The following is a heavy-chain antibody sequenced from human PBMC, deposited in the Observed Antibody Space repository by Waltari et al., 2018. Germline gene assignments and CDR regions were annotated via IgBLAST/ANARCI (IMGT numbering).Heavy chain of an antibody. D-gene: IGHD3-10*01. CDR2: IYYSGST. J-gene: IGHJ4*02. CDR1: GGSIRNYY. Sequence: VQLQESGPGLVKPSETLSLTCTVSGGSIRNYYWIWIRQPPGKGLEWIGYIYYSGSTNYNPSLKSRVTISVDTSKIQFSLNLSSVTAADTAVYYCARSPGSRHYFDYWGQGTLVTVSS. CDR3: ARSPGSRHYFDY. V-gene: IGHV4-59*01.